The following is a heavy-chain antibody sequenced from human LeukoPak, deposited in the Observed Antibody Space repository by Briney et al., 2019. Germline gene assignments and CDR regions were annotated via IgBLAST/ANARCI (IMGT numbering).Heavy chain of an antibody. V-gene: IGHV3-48*03. CDR3: ARAHRYGDYPGAFDI. Sequence: GGSLRLSCAASGFTFSSYEMNWVRQAPGKGLEWISYISSSGSTIYYADSVKGRFTMSRDNAKNSLYLQMNSLRAEDTAVYYCARAHRYGDYPGAFDIWGQGTMVTVSS. CDR1: GFTFSSYE. J-gene: IGHJ3*02. D-gene: IGHD4-17*01. CDR2: ISSSGSTI.